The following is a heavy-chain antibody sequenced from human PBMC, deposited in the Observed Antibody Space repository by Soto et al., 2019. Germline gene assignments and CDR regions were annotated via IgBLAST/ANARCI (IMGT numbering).Heavy chain of an antibody. J-gene: IGHJ6*02. V-gene: IGHV1-69*06. CDR2: IIPIFGTA. CDR1: GGTFSSYA. Sequence: SVKVSCEASGGTFSSYAISWVRQAPGQGLEWMGGIIPIFGTANYAQKFQGRVTITADKSSGTAYKELSSLRSEYTIVYNCARDMGRGELYYYYAMQMWGQETTEIGSS. D-gene: IGHD3-10*01. CDR3: ARDMGRGELYYYYAMQM.